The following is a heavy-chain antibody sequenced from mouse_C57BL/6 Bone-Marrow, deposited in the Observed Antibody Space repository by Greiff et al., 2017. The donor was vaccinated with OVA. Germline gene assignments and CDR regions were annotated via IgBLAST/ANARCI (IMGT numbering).Heavy chain of an antibody. J-gene: IGHJ2*01. CDR2: IDPNSGGT. CDR1: GYTFTSYW. CDR3: AREVLLRDFDY. V-gene: IGHV1-72*01. Sequence: VQLQQPGAELVKPGASVKLSCKASGYTFTSYWMHWVKQRPGRGLEWIGRIDPNSGGTKDNEKFKSKATLTVDKPSSTAYMPLSSLTSEDSAVYYGAREVLLRDFDYWGQGTTLTVS. D-gene: IGHD1-1*01.